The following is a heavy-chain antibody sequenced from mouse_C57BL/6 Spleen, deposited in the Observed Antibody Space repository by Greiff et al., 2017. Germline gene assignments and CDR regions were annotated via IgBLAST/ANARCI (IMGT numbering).Heavy chain of an antibody. V-gene: IGHV1-80*01. CDR1: GYAFSSYW. Sequence: VKLQESGAELVKPGASVKISCKASGYAFSSYWMNWVKQRPGKGLEWLGQIYPGDGDTNYNGKFKGKDTLTADKSSSTAYMQLSSLTSEDSAVYFCARKDDGYPMDYWGQGTSVTVSS. CDR2: IYPGDGDT. J-gene: IGHJ4*01. CDR3: ARKDDGYPMDY. D-gene: IGHD2-3*01.